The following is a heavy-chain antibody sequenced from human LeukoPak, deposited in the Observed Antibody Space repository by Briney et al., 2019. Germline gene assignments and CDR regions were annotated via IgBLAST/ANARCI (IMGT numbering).Heavy chain of an antibody. CDR1: GFPFNSYA. J-gene: IGHJ4*02. CDR3: AKDKVWFSFFDY. Sequence: GGSLRLSCAASGFPFNSYAMSGLRQAPGGGVEWVSAISGSGGSTYYADSVKGPFTISRDNSKNTLYMQMNSLRAEDTAVYYCAKDKVWFSFFDYWGQGTLVTVSS. D-gene: IGHD3-9*01. CDR2: ISGSGGST. V-gene: IGHV3-23*01.